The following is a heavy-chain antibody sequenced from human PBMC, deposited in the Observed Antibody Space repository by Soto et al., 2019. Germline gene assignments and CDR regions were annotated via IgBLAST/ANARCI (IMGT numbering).Heavy chain of an antibody. CDR1: GGSISSGGYY. D-gene: IGHD2-2*01. CDR3: ARALPGYQNWFDP. Sequence: SETLSLTCTVSGGSISSGGYYWSWIRQHPGKGLEWIGYIYYSGSTYYNPSLKSRVTISVDTSKNQFSLKLSSVTAADTAVYYCARALPGYQNWFDPWGQGTLVTVSS. J-gene: IGHJ5*02. CDR2: IYYSGST. V-gene: IGHV4-31*03.